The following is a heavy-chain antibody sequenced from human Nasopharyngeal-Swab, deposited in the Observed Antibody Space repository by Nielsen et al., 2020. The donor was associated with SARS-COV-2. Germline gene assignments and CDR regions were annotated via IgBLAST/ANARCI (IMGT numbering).Heavy chain of an antibody. J-gene: IGHJ4*02. D-gene: IGHD5-18*01. CDR2: ISWNSGSI. CDR3: AKDIELDSYGFDY. CDR1: GFTFDDYA. V-gene: IGHV3-9*01. Sequence: GGSLRLSCAASGFTFDDYAMHWARQAPGKGLEWVSGISWNSGSIGYADSVKGRFTISRDNAKNSLYLQMNSLRAEDTALYYCAKDIELDSYGFDYWGQGTLVTVSS.